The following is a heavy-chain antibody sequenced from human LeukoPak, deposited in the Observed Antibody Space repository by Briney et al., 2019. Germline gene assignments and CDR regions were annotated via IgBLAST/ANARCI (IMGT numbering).Heavy chain of an antibody. V-gene: IGHV5-51*01. CDR1: GYRFTSDS. D-gene: IGHD5-24*01. CDR3: ARSPRWLQLWYYFDY. J-gene: IGHJ4*02. CDR2: IYPSDSET. Sequence: GESLKISRKGSGYRFTSDSIAWVRQMPGKGLEWMGIIYPSDSETRYSPSFQGQVTISADKSISTAYLQWSSLKASDTAIYYCARSPRWLQLWYYFDYWGQGTLVTVSS.